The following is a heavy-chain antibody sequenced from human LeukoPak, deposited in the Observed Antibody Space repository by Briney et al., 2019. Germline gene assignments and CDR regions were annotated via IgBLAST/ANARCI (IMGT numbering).Heavy chain of an antibody. D-gene: IGHD3-22*01. CDR3: ARDPLHYYDSSGQPLYYYMDV. CDR1: GYTFTSYG. V-gene: IGHV1-18*01. CDR2: ISTYNGDT. J-gene: IGHJ6*03. Sequence: ASVKVSCKASGYTFTSYGISWVRQAPGQGLEWMGWISTYNGDTNYAQKLQGRVTMTTDTSTNTAYMELRSLRSDDTAVYYCARDPLHYYDSSGQPLYYYMDVWGKGTTVTVSS.